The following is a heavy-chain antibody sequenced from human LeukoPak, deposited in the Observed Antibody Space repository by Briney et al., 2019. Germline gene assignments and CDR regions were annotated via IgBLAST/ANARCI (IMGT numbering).Heavy chain of an antibody. CDR1: GGSISSLNL. CDR2: MYLDGRT. D-gene: IGHD3-22*01. J-gene: IGHJ4*02. CDR3: AGLVGRYSSGLYYYYFDY. V-gene: IGHV4-4*02. Sequence: SGTLSLTCAVSGGSISSLNLWSWLRQPPGKGLEWVGEMYLDGRTNFHPSVRGRVTISIDKSKNQFFLNLSSVTAADTAVYYCAGLVGRYSSGLYYYYFDYRGQGTLVTVSS.